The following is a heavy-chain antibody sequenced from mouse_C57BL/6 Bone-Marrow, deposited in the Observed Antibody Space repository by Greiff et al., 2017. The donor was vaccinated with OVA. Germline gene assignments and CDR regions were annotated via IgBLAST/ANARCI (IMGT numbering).Heavy chain of an antibody. J-gene: IGHJ2*01. D-gene: IGHD1-1*01. Sequence: QVQLKQPGAELVKPGASVKLSCKASGYTFTSYWMHWVKQRPGRGLEWIGRIDPNRGGTKYNEKFKSKATLTVDKPSSTADMQLISLTSEDSAVYYCARDGTTVVGYFDYWGQGTTLTVSS. CDR3: ARDGTTVVGYFDY. CDR2: IDPNRGGT. V-gene: IGHV1-72*01. CDR1: GYTFTSYW.